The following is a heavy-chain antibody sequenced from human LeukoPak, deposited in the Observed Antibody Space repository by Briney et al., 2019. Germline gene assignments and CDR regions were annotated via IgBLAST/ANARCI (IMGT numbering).Heavy chain of an antibody. Sequence: SGTLSLSCTVSGASISNSAYYWLWIRQPPGEGLECIGTVHYSGSTFYNPSLKSRANISVDTSKNQFSLQLSSVTAPDTAVYYCARLFFVIDTWGQGTLVTVSS. V-gene: IGHV4-39*01. CDR2: VHYSGST. CDR1: GASISNSAYY. J-gene: IGHJ5*02. D-gene: IGHD3-3*01. CDR3: ARLFFVIDT.